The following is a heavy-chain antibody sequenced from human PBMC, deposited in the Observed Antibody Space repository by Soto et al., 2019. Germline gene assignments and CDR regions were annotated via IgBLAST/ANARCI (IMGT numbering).Heavy chain of an antibody. CDR2: IKSKTDGGTT. CDR3: TTDQNFWSGLNYYYYVMDV. V-gene: IGHV3-15*07. J-gene: IGHJ6*02. Sequence: GGSLRLSCAASGFTFSNAWMNWVRQAPGKGLEWVGHIKSKTDGGTTDYAAPVKGRFTISRDDSKNTLYLQMNSLKTEDTAVYYCTTDQNFWSGLNYYYYVMDVWGQGTTVTVSS. CDR1: GFTFSNAW. D-gene: IGHD3-3*01.